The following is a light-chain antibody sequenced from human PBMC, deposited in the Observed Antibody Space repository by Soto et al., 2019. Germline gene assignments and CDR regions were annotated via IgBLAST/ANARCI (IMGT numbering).Light chain of an antibody. Sequence: QSVLTQPPLVSGAPGQRVTISCTGSSSNIGTGYDVHWYQQLPGTAPKLLIYGNTNRPSGVPDRVSGSKSGTSASLAITGLQAEDEADYYCQSYDSSLSGYVFGTGTKVTVL. CDR1: SSNIGTGYD. J-gene: IGLJ1*01. CDR3: QSYDSSLSGYV. V-gene: IGLV1-40*01. CDR2: GNT.